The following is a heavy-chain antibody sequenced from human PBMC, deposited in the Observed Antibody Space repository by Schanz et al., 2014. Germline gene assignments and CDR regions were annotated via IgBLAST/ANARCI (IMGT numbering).Heavy chain of an antibody. J-gene: IGHJ3*01. Sequence: VQLVQSGAEVKRPGASVRVSCKASGYTFTSYDFNWVRQAPGQGLEWMGWMNPDSGNTGYAQKFQGRVTMTRNTSISTAYMELNSLRSEDTAVYYCASSRTRYCSSTSCVPGAFDFWGQGTLVTVS. CDR1: GYTFTSYD. CDR2: MNPDSGNT. CDR3: ASSRTRYCSSTSCVPGAFDF. V-gene: IGHV1-8*01. D-gene: IGHD2-2*01.